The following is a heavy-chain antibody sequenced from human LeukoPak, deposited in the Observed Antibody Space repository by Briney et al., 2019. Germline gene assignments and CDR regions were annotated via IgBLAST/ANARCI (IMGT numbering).Heavy chain of an antibody. CDR1: GGSISSGSYY. V-gene: IGHV4-61*02. Sequence: SQTLSLTCTVSGGSISSGSYYWSWIRQPAGKGLEWIGRIYTSGSTNYNPSLKSRVTISVDTSKNQFSLKLSSVTAADTAVYYCAREGGYCSSTSCSTFDYWGQGTLVTVSS. J-gene: IGHJ4*02. CDR3: AREGGYCSSTSCSTFDY. D-gene: IGHD2-2*02. CDR2: IYTSGST.